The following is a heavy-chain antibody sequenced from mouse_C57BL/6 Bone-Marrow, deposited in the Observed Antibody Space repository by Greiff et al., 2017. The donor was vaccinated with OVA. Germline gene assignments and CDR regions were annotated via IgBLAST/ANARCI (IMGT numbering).Heavy chain of an antibody. Sequence: VQLQQPGAELVKPGASVKLSCKASGYTFTSYWMHWVKQRPGRGLEWIGRIDTNSGGTKYNEKFKSKATLTADKPSGTAYMQLSSLTSEDSAVYYCASFYSVRGAMDYWGQGTSVTVSS. CDR2: IDTNSGGT. V-gene: IGHV1-72*01. CDR3: ASFYSVRGAMDY. J-gene: IGHJ4*01. CDR1: GYTFTSYW. D-gene: IGHD1-1*01.